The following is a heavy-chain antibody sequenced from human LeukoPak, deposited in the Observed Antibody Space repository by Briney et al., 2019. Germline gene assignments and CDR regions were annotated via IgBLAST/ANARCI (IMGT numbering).Heavy chain of an antibody. CDR1: GFTFSSYG. V-gene: IGHV3-33*01. CDR3: ATLAAASDAFDI. Sequence: GGSLRLSCAASGFTFSSYGMHWVRQAPGKGLEWVAVIWYDGSNKYYADSVKGRFTISRDNSKSTLYLQMNSLRAEDTAVYYCATLAAASDAFDIWGQGTMVTVSS. D-gene: IGHD6-13*01. CDR2: IWYDGSNK. J-gene: IGHJ3*02.